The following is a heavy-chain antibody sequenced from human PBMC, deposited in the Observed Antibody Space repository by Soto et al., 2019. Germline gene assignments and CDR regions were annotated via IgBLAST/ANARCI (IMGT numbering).Heavy chain of an antibody. CDR2: ISAYNGNT. D-gene: IGHD3-22*01. CDR3: AREGKYYYDSSGYPPHY. J-gene: IGHJ4*02. Sequence: ASVKVSCKASGYTFTSYGISWVRQAPGQGLEWMGWISAYNGNTNYAQKLQGRVTMTTDTSTSTAYMELRSLRSDDTAVYYCAREGKYYYDSSGYPPHYWGQGTLVTVSS. V-gene: IGHV1-18*04. CDR1: GYTFTSYG.